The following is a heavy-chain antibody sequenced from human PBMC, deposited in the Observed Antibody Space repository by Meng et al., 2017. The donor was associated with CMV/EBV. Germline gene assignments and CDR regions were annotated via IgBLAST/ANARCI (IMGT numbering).Heavy chain of an antibody. Sequence: CAASKFTFSNSYIHWVRQAPGKGLVWVSRVNPDGSNTNYADSVKGRFTISRDNAKNTVYLQMNSLRAEDTAVYYCTCFTGGTGSPQWGQGTLVTVSS. CDR1: KFTFSNSY. CDR2: VNPDGSNT. D-gene: IGHD3-10*01. V-gene: IGHV3-74*01. J-gene: IGHJ4*02. CDR3: TCFTGGTGSPQ.